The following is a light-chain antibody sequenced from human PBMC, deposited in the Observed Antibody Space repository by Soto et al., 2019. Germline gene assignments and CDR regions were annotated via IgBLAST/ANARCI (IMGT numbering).Light chain of an antibody. J-gene: IGKJ5*01. Sequence: EIVITQYPATLSASPGERATLSCRASQSVSSNLAWYQQRPGQAPRLLSYGASTRAAGIPDRFSGSGSGTDFTLTITRLEPEDSAVYFCQQYTGPPTTFGQGTRLEIK. CDR2: GAS. V-gene: IGKV3D-15*01. CDR1: QSVSSN. CDR3: QQYTGPPTT.